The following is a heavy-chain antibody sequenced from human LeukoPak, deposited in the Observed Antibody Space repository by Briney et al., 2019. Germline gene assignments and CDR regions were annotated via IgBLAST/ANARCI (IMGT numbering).Heavy chain of an antibody. V-gene: IGHV1-2*02. J-gene: IGHJ4*02. D-gene: IGHD3-22*01. CDR3: TRGSYYDSSGYSGVRLFDY. CDR2: INPNSGGT. CDR1: GYTFTDDY. Sequence: ASVKVSCKASGYTFTDDYMHWVRQAPGQGLEWMGWINPNSGGTNYAQKFQGRVTMTSDTSISTAYMELSRLRSDDTALYYCTRGSYYDSSGYSGVRLFDYWGQGTPVTVPS.